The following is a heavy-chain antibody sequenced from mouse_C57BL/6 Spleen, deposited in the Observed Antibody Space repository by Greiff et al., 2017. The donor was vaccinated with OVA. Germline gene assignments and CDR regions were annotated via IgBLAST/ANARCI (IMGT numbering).Heavy chain of an antibody. CDR2: IRSKSNNYAT. CDR3: VRLNYCSNYGYAMDY. J-gene: IGHJ4*01. V-gene: IGHV10-1*01. CDR1: GFSFNTYA. Sequence: EVQGVESGGGLVQPKGSLKLSCAASGFSFNTYAMNWVRQAPGKGLEWVARIRSKSNNYATYYADSVKDRFTISRDDSASMLYLQMNNVKTEDTAMYYCVRLNYCSNYGYAMDYWGQGTSVTVSS. D-gene: IGHD2-5*01.